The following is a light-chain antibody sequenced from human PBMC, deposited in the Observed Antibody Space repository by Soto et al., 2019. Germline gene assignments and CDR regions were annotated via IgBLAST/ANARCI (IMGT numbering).Light chain of an antibody. CDR1: TSDIGGYNY. Sequence: QSVLTQPASVSGSPGQSITISCTGTTSDIGGYNYVSWYQQHPGKAPKLMIYDVTRRPSGVSNRFSGSKSGNTASLTISGLQAEDEADYYCSSDIISSAPYVFGTGTKLTVL. J-gene: IGLJ1*01. CDR2: DVT. CDR3: SSDIISSAPYV. V-gene: IGLV2-14*01.